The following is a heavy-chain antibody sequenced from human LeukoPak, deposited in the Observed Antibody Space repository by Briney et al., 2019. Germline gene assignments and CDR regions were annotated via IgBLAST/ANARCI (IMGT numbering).Heavy chain of an antibody. Sequence: GGSLRLSCAASGFTSSSYAMSWVRQAPGKGLEWVSSISGSGGSTYYADSVKGRFSISRENSKNTLYLQVNSLRAEDTAVYYCAKDHYYNNSGYYYVGPFGYWGQGTLVTVSS. CDR2: ISGSGGST. D-gene: IGHD3-22*01. V-gene: IGHV3-23*01. J-gene: IGHJ4*02. CDR1: GFTSSSYA. CDR3: AKDHYYNNSGYYYVGPFGY.